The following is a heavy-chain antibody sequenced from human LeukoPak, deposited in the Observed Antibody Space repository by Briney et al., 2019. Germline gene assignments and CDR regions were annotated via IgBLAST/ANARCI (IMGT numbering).Heavy chain of an antibody. J-gene: IGHJ4*02. CDR2: IYSGGST. CDR1: GFTVSSNY. V-gene: IGHV3-53*01. CDR3: ARCPTVTLDY. Sequence: PGGSLRLSCAASGFTVSSNYMSWVRQAPGKGLEGVSVIYSGGSTYYADSVKGRFTISRDNSKNTLYLQMNSLRAEDTAVYYCARCPTVTLDYWGQGTLVTVSS. D-gene: IGHD4-17*01.